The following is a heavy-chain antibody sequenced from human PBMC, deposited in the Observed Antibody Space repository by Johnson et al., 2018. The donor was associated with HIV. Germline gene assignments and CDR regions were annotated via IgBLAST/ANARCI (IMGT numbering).Heavy chain of an antibody. D-gene: IGHD7-27*01. V-gene: IGHV3-30*04. CDR3: ASSWGNAFDI. J-gene: IGHJ3*02. CDR1: GFTFRSYA. CDR2: ISYDGKST. Sequence: QVQLVESGGGVVQPGRSLRLSCAASGFTFRSYAMHWVRQAPGKGLEWVAVISYDGKSTYYADSVKGRFTISRDNAKNSLYLQMNSLRAEDTAVYYCASSWGNAFDIWGQGTMVTVSS.